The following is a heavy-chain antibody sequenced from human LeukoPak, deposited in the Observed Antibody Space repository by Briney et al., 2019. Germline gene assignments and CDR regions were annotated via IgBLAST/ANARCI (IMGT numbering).Heavy chain of an antibody. V-gene: IGHV4-38-2*02. D-gene: IGHD2-15*01. CDR3: ARDGLPLGYRGMDV. CDR1: GYSITSGYY. CDR2: IYHSGST. J-gene: IGHJ6*02. Sequence: PSETLSLTCTVSGYSITSGYYWGWIRQPPGKGLEWIGSIYHSGSTFYNPSLKSRVTISVDTSKNQFSLKLSSVTAADTAVYYCARDGLPLGYRGMDVWGQGTTVTVSS.